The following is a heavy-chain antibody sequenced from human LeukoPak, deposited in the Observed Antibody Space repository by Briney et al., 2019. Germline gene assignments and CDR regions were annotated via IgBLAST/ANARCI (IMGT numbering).Heavy chain of an antibody. Sequence: GGSLRLSCAASGFTFPNYNINWVRQAPGKGVEWVSSISSVASYMFYADSVRGRFTISRDNAKNSLYLQMNSLRADDTAVYFCARYCSGSTCSGFYYYGMDVWGQGTTVTVS. V-gene: IGHV3-21*01. CDR2: ISSVASYM. D-gene: IGHD2-15*01. CDR1: GFTFPNYN. CDR3: ARYCSGSTCSGFYYYGMDV. J-gene: IGHJ6*02.